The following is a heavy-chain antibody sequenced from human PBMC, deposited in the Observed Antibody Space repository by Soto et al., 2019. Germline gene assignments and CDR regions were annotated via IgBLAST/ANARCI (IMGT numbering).Heavy chain of an antibody. J-gene: IGHJ4*02. CDR1: GGSISSGGYS. CDR3: ARYGSGECNRGSCYSPFDY. V-gene: IGHV4-30-2*01. Sequence: ASETLSLTCAVSGGSISSGGYSWSWIRQPPGKGLEWIGYIYHSGSTYYNPSLKSRVTISVDRSKNQFSLKLSSVTAADTAVYYCARYGSGECNRGSCYSPFDYWGQGTLVTVSS. D-gene: IGHD2-15*01. CDR2: IYHSGST.